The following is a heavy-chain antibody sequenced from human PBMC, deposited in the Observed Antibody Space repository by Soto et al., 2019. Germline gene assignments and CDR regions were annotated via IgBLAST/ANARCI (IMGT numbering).Heavy chain of an antibody. Sequence: QVQLVQSGAEVKKPGSSVKVSCKASGGTFSSYAISWVRQAPGQGLEWMGGIIPIFGTANYAQKFQGRVTITADESTSTAYMELSSLRSEDTAVYYCARDYVDTAMVFYGMDVWGQGTTVTVSS. CDR3: ARDYVDTAMVFYGMDV. D-gene: IGHD5-18*01. CDR2: IIPIFGTA. V-gene: IGHV1-69*01. J-gene: IGHJ6*02. CDR1: GGTFSSYA.